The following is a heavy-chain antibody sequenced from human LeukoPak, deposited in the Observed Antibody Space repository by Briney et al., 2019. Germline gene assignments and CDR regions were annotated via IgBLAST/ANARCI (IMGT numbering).Heavy chain of an antibody. J-gene: IGHJ4*02. CDR1: GYSFNTYW. CDR2: IYPGDSET. V-gene: IGHV5-51*01. CDR3: AKLTRGGYEKFDF. D-gene: IGHD5-12*01. Sequence: GGSLRISFQGFGYSFNTYWIAGVGHMPGKGLECMGIIYPGDSETAYSPSLQGQVTISANKSISTAYLQWSSLKPSDTAMYYCAKLTRGGYEKFDFWGQGTLITASS.